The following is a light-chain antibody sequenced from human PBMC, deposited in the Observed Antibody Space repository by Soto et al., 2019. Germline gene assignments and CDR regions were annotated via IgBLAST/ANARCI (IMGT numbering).Light chain of an antibody. V-gene: IGKV1-5*01. CDR2: DAS. J-gene: IGKJ2*01. CDR3: QQYNSYPYT. CDR1: QSISSW. Sequence: DIPMTQSPSTLSASVGDRVTITCRASQSISSWLAWYQQKPGKAPNLLIYDASSLESGVPSRFSGSRSGTEFTLTISSLQPDDFATYYCQQYNSYPYTFGQGTKLEIK.